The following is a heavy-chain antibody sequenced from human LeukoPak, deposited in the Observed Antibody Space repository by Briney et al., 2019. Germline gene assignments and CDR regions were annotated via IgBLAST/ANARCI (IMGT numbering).Heavy chain of an antibody. V-gene: IGHV3-74*01. CDR3: ARLTYSSRWYAAFDI. Sequence: GRSLTLTCAASGFTFRSYSMHCVRQVPGKGLVWVSRINGDGDITNYADSVKGRFTISRDNAKNTLYLQMNSLRAEDTAVYYCARLTYSSRWYAAFDICVHGTMVALSS. CDR2: INGDGDIT. J-gene: IGHJ3*02. CDR1: GFTFRSYS. D-gene: IGHD6-19*01.